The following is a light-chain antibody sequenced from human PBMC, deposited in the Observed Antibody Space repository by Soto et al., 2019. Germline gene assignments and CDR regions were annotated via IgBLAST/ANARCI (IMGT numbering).Light chain of an antibody. Sequence: EIVMTQSPATLSVSPGETATLSCRASQSVNSNLAWYQQKPGQAPRLLISDASTSAAGLPARFSGSGSGTEITLTISSLQSEDVAVYCCQQSNNWSKTFGQGTKVEIK. CDR3: QQSNNWSKT. J-gene: IGKJ1*01. CDR2: DAS. V-gene: IGKV3-15*01. CDR1: QSVNSN.